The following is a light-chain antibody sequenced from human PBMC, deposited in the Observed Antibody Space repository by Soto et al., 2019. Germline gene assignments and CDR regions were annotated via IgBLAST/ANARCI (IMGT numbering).Light chain of an antibody. CDR2: DTS. V-gene: IGLV7-46*01. CDR3: LVAYSGAWV. J-gene: IGLJ3*02. CDR1: TGAVTSGRY. Sequence: QAVVTQEPSLTVSPGGTVTLTCGSGTGAVTSGRYPYWFQQKPGQAPKTLIYDTSNKHSWTPARFSGSLLGGKAALTLSGAQPEDEADYYCLVAYSGAWVFGGGTKLTVL.